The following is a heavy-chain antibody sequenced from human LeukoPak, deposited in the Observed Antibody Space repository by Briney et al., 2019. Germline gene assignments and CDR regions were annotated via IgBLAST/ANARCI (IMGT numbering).Heavy chain of an antibody. J-gene: IGHJ4*02. V-gene: IGHV1-69*05. CDR1: GGTFSSYA. CDR3: ARLDSSGYSPGY. D-gene: IGHD3-22*01. Sequence: SVKVSCKASGGTFSSYAISWVRQAPGQGLEWMGRIIPIFGTANYAQKFQGRVTITTDESTSTAYMELSSLRSEDTAGYYCARLDSSGYSPGYWGQGTLVTVSS. CDR2: IIPIFGTA.